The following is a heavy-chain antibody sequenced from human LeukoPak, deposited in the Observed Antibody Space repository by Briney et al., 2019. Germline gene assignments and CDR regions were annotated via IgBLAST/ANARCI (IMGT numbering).Heavy chain of an antibody. J-gene: IGHJ6*04. Sequence: GGSLRLSCAPSGFTFSSYEMTWVRQAPGKGLEWVSYISHSGTSIYYADSVKGRFTFSRDNAKNSLFLQMNSLRAEDTAVYYCARGRAVAGSHYGMDVWGKGTTVTVSS. V-gene: IGHV3-48*03. D-gene: IGHD6-19*01. CDR1: GFTFSSYE. CDR3: ARGRAVAGSHYGMDV. CDR2: ISHSGTSI.